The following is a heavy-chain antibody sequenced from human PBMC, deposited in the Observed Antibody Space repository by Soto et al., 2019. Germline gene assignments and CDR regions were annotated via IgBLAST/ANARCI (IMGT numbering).Heavy chain of an antibody. D-gene: IGHD4-17*01. V-gene: IGHV1-69*01. CDR1: GGTFSSYA. Sequence: QVQLVQSGAVVKKPGSSVKVSCKATGGTFSSYAISWVRQAPGQGLEWMGGINPIFGTANYAQKFQGRVTITADESTSTAYMELSRLRSENTGVYYCGYGGNYEVYYYYGMDVWGQGTTVPVSS. CDR2: INPIFGTA. CDR3: GYGGNYEVYYYYGMDV. J-gene: IGHJ6*02.